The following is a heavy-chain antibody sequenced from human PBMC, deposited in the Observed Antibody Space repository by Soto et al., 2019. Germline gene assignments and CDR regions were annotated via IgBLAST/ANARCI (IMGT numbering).Heavy chain of an antibody. V-gene: IGHV1-18*01. CDR1: GYTFTSYG. Sequence: ASVKVSCKASGYTFTSYGISWVRQAPGQGLEWMGWISAYNGNTNYAQKLQGRVTMTTDTSTSTAYMELRSLRSDDTAVYYCAREGSLEWLFTGHFDYWGQGTLVTVSS. D-gene: IGHD3-3*01. J-gene: IGHJ4*02. CDR3: AREGSLEWLFTGHFDY. CDR2: ISAYNGNT.